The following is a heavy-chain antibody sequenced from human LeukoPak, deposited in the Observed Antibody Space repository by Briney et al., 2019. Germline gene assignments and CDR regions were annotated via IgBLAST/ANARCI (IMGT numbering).Heavy chain of an antibody. CDR1: GGSISSYY. J-gene: IGHJ4*02. D-gene: IGHD1-7*01. CDR2: IHSSGYT. Sequence: SETLSLTCTVSGGSISSYYWSWIRQPPGQGLEWIAYIHSSGYTNYNPSLKSRVTISVDTSKNQFSLKVSSVAAADTAVYYCARQYNWNFPFDYWGQGTLVTVSS. CDR3: ARQYNWNFPFDY. V-gene: IGHV4-4*09.